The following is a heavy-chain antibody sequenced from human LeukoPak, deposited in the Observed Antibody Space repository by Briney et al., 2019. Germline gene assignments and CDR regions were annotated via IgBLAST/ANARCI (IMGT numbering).Heavy chain of an antibody. J-gene: IGHJ5*02. CDR3: AREGYNSNWYGADWCDP. D-gene: IGHD6-13*01. CDR2: IYPSGST. Sequence: SETLSLTCTVSGDSISDYYWSWIRQPAGKGLEWIGRIYPSGSTNYDPSLNSRVTMSVDTSKKQFSLKLNSVTAADTAVYYCAREGYNSNWYGADWCDPWGQGTLVTVSS. V-gene: IGHV4-4*07. CDR1: GDSISDYY.